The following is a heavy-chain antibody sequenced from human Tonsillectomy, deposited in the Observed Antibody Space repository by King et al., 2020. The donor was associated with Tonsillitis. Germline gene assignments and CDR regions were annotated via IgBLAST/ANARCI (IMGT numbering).Heavy chain of an antibody. D-gene: IGHD6-13*01. CDR3: VRQYSSSRYWNWYLDL. J-gene: IGHJ2*01. CDR1: GGSLSSGTYY. Sequence: QLQESGPGRVKPAQTLSVTCTVSGGSLSSGTYYWTWIRQSAGKGLEWIGRIYASGRTDYNPSLKSRVTMSIDTSTNQFSLEMKSVTAADTAVYFCVRQYSSSRYWNWYLDLWGRGTLAT. CDR2: IYASGRT. V-gene: IGHV4-61*02.